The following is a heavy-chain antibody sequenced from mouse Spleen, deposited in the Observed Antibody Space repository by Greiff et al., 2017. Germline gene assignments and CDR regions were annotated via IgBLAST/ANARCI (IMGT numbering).Heavy chain of an antibody. J-gene: IGHJ2*01. CDR3: ARGYGNWDYYFDY. D-gene: IGHD2-1*01. CDR1: GYTFTSYW. V-gene: IGHV1-72*01. CDR2: IDPNSGGT. Sequence: VQLQQSGAELARPGASVKMSCKASGYTFTSYWMHWVKQRPGRGLEWIGRIDPNSGGTKYNEKFKSKATLTVDKPSSTAYMQLSSLTSEDSAVYYCARGYGNWDYYFDYWGQGTTLTVSS.